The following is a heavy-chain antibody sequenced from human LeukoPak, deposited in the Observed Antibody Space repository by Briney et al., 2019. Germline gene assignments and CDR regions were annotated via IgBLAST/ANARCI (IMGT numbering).Heavy chain of an antibody. CDR3: ARDGAAAAATGYFDY. CDR1: GYSISTGYY. J-gene: IGHJ4*02. V-gene: IGHV4-38-2*02. Sequence: PSETLSLTCTVSGYSISTGYYWDWIRQPPGKGLECIGTFYHGGSTYYNPSLKSRVTISVDTSKNQFSLNLTSVTAADTAVYYCARDGAAAAATGYFDYWGQGTLVTVSS. CDR2: FYHGGST. D-gene: IGHD6-13*01.